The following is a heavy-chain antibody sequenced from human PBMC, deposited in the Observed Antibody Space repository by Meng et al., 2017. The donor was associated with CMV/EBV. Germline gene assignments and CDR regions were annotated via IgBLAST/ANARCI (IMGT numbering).Heavy chain of an antibody. V-gene: IGHV3-9*01. J-gene: IGHJ6*02. CDR1: GFTFDDYA. Sequence: SLKISCAASGFTFDDYAMHWVRQAPGKGLEWVSGISWNSGSIGYADSVKGRFTISRDNAKNSLYLQMNSLRAEDTAVYYCARDGFSRDNTMVRGVIITVVHYYYGMDVWGQGTTVTVSS. CDR2: ISWNSGSI. D-gene: IGHD3-10*01. CDR3: ARDGFSRDNTMVRGVIITVVHYYYGMDV.